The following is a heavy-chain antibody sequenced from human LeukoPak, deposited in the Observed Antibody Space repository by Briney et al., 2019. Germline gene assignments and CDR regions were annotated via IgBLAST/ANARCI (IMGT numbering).Heavy chain of an antibody. D-gene: IGHD6-19*01. J-gene: IGHJ3*02. CDR2: IYYSGST. CDR3: ARGRERIAVAGTERQGDAFDI. V-gene: IGHV4-39*01. Sequence: SETLSLTCTVSGGSISSSSYYWGWIRQPPGKGLEWIGSIYYSGSTYYNPSLKSRVTISVDTSKNQFSLKLSSVTAADTAVYYCARGRERIAVAGTERQGDAFDIWGQGTMVTVSS. CDR1: GGSISSSSYY.